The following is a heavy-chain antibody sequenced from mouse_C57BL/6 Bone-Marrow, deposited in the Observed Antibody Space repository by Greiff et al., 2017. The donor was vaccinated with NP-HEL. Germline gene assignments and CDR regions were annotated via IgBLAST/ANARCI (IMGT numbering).Heavy chain of an antibody. J-gene: IGHJ1*03. Sequence: DVKLVESGGGLVQPGESLKLSCESNEYDFPSHDMSWVRKTPEKRLELVAAINSDGGSTYYPDTMERRFIISRDNTKKTLYLQMSSLRSEDTALYYCARLNWDGYWYFDVWGTGTTVTVSS. V-gene: IGHV5-2*01. CDR2: INSDGGST. CDR3: ARLNWDGYWYFDV. D-gene: IGHD4-1*02. CDR1: EYDFPSHD.